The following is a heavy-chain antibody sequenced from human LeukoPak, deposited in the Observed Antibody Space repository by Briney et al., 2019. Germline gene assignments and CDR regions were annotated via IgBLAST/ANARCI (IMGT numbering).Heavy chain of an antibody. Sequence: GGSLRLSCAASGFTFSDYVMHWVRQAPGKGPEWVAVISHDGRKKYYADSVKGRFTISRDNSKNTLYVQMNSLRAEDTAVYCCARDPAKFWSGHDYWGQGTLVTVSS. V-gene: IGHV3-30*04. J-gene: IGHJ4*02. D-gene: IGHD3-3*01. CDR2: ISHDGRKK. CDR1: GFTFSDYV. CDR3: ARDPAKFWSGHDY.